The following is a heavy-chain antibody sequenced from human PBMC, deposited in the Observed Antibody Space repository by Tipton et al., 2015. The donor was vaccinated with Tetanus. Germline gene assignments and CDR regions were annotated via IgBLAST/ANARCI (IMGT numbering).Heavy chain of an antibody. J-gene: IGHJ6*02. CDR3: ARDRGDYIYYGMDV. Sequence: VQLVQSGAELKKPGASVKVSCTASGYTFTGYYMYWVRQAPGQGLEWVGWIDPNSVDTIYAQNFQGRVPMTRDTSISTVYMELSRLRSDDTAVYYCARDRGDYIYYGMDVWGPGTTVTVSS. CDR2: IDPNSVDT. V-gene: IGHV1-2*02. CDR1: GYTFTGYY. D-gene: IGHD3-22*01.